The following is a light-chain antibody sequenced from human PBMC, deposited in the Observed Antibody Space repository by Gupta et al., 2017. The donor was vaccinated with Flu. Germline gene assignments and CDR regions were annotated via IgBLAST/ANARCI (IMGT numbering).Light chain of an antibody. CDR1: SFPRQY. CDR3: QSADTSGTLYV. CDR2: KDT. J-gene: IGLJ1*01. Sequence: SYELTQPPSVSVSPGQTARITCSGDSFPRQYAYWYQQRPGQAPVLVIYKDTERPLGIPERFSGSTSGTTVTLTIRGVQAEDEADYYCQSADTSGTLYVFGSGTRVTVL. V-gene: IGLV3-25*02.